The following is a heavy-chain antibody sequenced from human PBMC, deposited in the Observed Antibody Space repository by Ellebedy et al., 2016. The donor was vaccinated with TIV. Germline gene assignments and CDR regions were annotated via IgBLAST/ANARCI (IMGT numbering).Heavy chain of an antibody. V-gene: IGHV3-33*01. Sequence: GESLKISCAASGFTFSSYGMHWVRQAPGKGLEWVAVIWYDGSNKYYADSVKGRFTISRDNSKNTLYLQMDTLRGEDTAVYYCARERKYNFGYYYYYGMDVWGQGTTVTVSS. D-gene: IGHD1-1*01. CDR1: GFTFSSYG. CDR2: IWYDGSNK. CDR3: ARERKYNFGYYYYYGMDV. J-gene: IGHJ6*02.